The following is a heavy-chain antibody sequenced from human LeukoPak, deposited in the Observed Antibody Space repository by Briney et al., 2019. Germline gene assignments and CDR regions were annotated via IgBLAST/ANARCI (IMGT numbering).Heavy chain of an antibody. Sequence: GGSLRPSCAASGFTFSSYSMNWVRQAPGKGLEWVSSISSSSSYIYYADSVKGRFTISRDNAKNSPYLQMNSLRAEDTAVYYCARDYAGYYYYMDVWGKGTTVTVSS. CDR2: ISSSSSYI. CDR3: ARDYAGYYYYMDV. CDR1: GFTFSSYS. J-gene: IGHJ6*03. V-gene: IGHV3-21*01. D-gene: IGHD3-16*01.